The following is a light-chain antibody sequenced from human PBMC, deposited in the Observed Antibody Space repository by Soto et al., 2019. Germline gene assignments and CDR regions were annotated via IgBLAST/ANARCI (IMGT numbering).Light chain of an antibody. J-gene: IGKJ4*01. CDR1: RGISSY. CDR2: AAS. Sequence: IRMSQSPSSFSASTGDRVTITCRASRGISSYLAWYQQKPGKAPKLLIYAASTLQSGVPSRFSGSGSGTDFTLTISCLQSEDFATYYCQQYYSYPLTFGGGTKVDIK. CDR3: QQYYSYPLT. V-gene: IGKV1-8*01.